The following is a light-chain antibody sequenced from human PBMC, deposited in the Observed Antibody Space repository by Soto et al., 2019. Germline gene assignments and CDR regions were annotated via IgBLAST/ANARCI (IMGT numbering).Light chain of an antibody. CDR2: DAS. V-gene: IGKV3-11*01. CDR3: QQRSNWPPART. Sequence: EIVLTQSPATLSLSPGERATLSCRASQSVSSYLAWYQQKPGQAPRLLIYDASNRATGIPARFSGSGSGTAFSLPSSSLGPEDFAVYYCQQRSNWPPARTLAQG. CDR1: QSVSSY. J-gene: IGKJ1*01.